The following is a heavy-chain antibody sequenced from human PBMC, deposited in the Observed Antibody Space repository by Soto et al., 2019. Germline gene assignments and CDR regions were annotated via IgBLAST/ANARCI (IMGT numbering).Heavy chain of an antibody. CDR3: TIVIRKNDYYYALYV. V-gene: IGHV1-3*01. CDR2: INAGNGNT. D-gene: IGHD3-16*02. CDR1: GYTFTSYA. J-gene: IGHJ6*02. Sequence: ASVKCSRKASGYTFTSYAMHWVRHAPGQRLEWMGWINAGNGNTKYSLKFQGRVTITRDTSASTAYIELRSVRSENTAMYDRTIVIRKNDYYYALYVWGQGSTVTGS.